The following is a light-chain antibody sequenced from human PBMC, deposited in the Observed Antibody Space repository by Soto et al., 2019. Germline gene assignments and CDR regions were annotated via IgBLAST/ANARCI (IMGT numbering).Light chain of an antibody. CDR1: QNISNN. J-gene: IGKJ2*01. CDR3: QEYHKWTFYT. Sequence: EIVMTQSPVTLSVSPEERATLSCRASQNISNNLAWYQQRLGQAPRLLIYGASTRATGVPARFGGSGSGTEFTLTISSLQSEDFAVYYCQEYHKWTFYTFGQGTK. V-gene: IGKV3-15*01. CDR2: GAS.